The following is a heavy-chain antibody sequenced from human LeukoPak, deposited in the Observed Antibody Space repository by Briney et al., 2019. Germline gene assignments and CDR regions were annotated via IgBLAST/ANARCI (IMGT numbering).Heavy chain of an antibody. V-gene: IGHV1-24*01. Sequence: GASVKVSCKVSGYTLTELSMHWVRQAPGKGLERMGGFDPEDGETIYAQKFQGRVTMTEDTSTDTAYMELSSLRSEDTAVYYCATDQTRRSSSWYSFHRAFDIWGQGTMVTVSS. CDR3: ATDQTRRSSSWYSFHRAFDI. CDR1: GYTLTELS. D-gene: IGHD6-13*01. CDR2: FDPEDGET. J-gene: IGHJ3*02.